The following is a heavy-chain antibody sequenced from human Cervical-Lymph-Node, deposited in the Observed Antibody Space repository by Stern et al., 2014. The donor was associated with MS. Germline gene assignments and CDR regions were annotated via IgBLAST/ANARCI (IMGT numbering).Heavy chain of an antibody. V-gene: IGHV1-69*01. CDR2: IIPILSTA. Sequence: QVQLVQSGAEVKKPGSSVKVSCKASGGTFSSYAINWVRQAPGHGLEWMGGIIPILSTANDAQKIQGRVTITADESTSTAYMELSSLRSEDTAVYYCARGDTMVRGVISPDYYGMDVWGQGTTVTVAS. J-gene: IGHJ6*02. CDR1: GGTFSSYA. CDR3: ARGDTMVRGVISPDYYGMDV. D-gene: IGHD3-10*01.